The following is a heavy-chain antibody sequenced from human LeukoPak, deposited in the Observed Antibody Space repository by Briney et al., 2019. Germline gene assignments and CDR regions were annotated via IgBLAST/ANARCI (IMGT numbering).Heavy chain of an antibody. CDR2: IYSGGST. CDR3: ASSIYLDY. CDR1: GLTVSKNY. J-gene: IGHJ4*02. Sequence: GGSLRLSCAASGLTVSKNYMSWVRQAPGKGLESVSVIYSGGSTYYADSVKGRFTISRDNAKNTLYLQMNSLRAEDTAVYYCASSIYLDYWGQGTLVTVSS. V-gene: IGHV3-53*01. D-gene: IGHD2-21*01.